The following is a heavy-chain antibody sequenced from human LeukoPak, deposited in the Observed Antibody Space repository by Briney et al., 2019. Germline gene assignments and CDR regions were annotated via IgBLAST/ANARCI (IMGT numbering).Heavy chain of an antibody. CDR2: VYYSGST. V-gene: IGHV4-61*01. J-gene: IGHJ4*02. CDR3: ARHRASYFDI. Sequence: SETLSLTCTVSGYSISSGYYWGWIRQPPGRGLEWIGYVYYSGSTSYNPSLKSRVTIAADTTQNQVSLRLNSVNTADTAVYYCARHRASYFDIWGQGTLVSVSS. CDR1: GYSISSGYY.